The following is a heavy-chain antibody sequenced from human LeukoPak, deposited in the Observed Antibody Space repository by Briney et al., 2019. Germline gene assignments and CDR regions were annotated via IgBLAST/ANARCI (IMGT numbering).Heavy chain of an antibody. J-gene: IGHJ4*02. V-gene: IGHV3-21*01. CDR2: ISSSSSYI. CDR1: GFAFSSYS. D-gene: IGHD6-13*01. Sequence: GGSLRLSCAASGFAFSSYSMNWVRQAPGKGLEWVSSISSSSSYIYYADSVKGRFTISRDNAKNSLYLQMNSLRAEDTAVYYCASRIAAAGTWGRYFDYWGQGTLVTVSS. CDR3: ASRIAAAGTWGRYFDY.